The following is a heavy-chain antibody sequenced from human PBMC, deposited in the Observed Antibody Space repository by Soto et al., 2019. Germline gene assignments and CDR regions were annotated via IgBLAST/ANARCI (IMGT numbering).Heavy chain of an antibody. D-gene: IGHD1-26*01. CDR1: GFTFSSYA. Sequence: GGSLRLSCAASGFTFSSYAMSWVRQAPGKGLEWVSAISGSGGSTYYADSVKGRFTISRDNSKNTLYLQMNSLRAEDTAVYYCATPPGLIVGATPDYYYYGMDVRGQGATVPVSS. CDR3: ATPPGLIVGATPDYYYYGMDV. V-gene: IGHV3-23*01. J-gene: IGHJ6*02. CDR2: ISGSGGST.